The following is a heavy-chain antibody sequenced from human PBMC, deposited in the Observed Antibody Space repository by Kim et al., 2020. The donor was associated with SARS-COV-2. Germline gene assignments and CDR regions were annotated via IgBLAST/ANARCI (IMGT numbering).Heavy chain of an antibody. J-gene: IGHJ3*02. D-gene: IGHD3-10*01. CDR2: MHYTGRA. Sequence: SETLSLTCTVSGGSLSPYYWSWIRQPPGKGLEWIGYMHYTGRANYSPSLKSRVAISVDTSKNHFSLNLTSGTAADTAKYFCARFQHSSVSYLDPFDIWGQGTLVTVSS. V-gene: IGHV4-59*01. CDR3: ARFQHSSVSYLDPFDI. CDR1: GGSLSPYY.